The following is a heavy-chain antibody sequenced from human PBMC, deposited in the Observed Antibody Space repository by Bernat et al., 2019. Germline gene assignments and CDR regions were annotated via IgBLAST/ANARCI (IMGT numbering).Heavy chain of an antibody. J-gene: IGHJ4*02. CDR1: GFTFKRYN. V-gene: IGHV3-23*01. D-gene: IGHD3-10*01. Sequence: EVQLLESGGGLMQPGGSLRLSCAASGFTFKRYNMGWIRQAPGKGLDCVSTINDRGSNTYYADTVKGRFTISRDDSRNTLYLQMNSLRAEDTAIYYCAKEKGSGSGSDYWGQGTLVTVSS. CDR2: INDRGSNT. CDR3: AKEKGSGSGSDY.